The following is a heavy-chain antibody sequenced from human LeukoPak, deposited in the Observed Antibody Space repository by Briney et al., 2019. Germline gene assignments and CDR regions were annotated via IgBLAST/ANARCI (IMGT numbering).Heavy chain of an antibody. D-gene: IGHD1-26*01. CDR1: GFTFSSYA. Sequence: GGSLRLSCAASGFTFSSYAMTWVRQAPGKGLEWVSALSGSGGSTFYADSVKGRSTISRDNSKNTLYLQMNSLRAEDTAVYYCAKDTDSGSAPDWFDPWGQGTLVTVSS. J-gene: IGHJ5*02. V-gene: IGHV3-23*01. CDR2: LSGSGGST. CDR3: AKDTDSGSAPDWFDP.